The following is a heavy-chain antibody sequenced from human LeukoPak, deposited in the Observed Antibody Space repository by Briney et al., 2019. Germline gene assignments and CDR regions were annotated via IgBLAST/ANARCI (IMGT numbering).Heavy chain of an antibody. CDR1: GFTFTTYA. CDR3: AKDRLDP. CDR2: ISGSGDNT. V-gene: IGHV3-23*01. Sequence: GGSLRLSCAASGFTFTTYAMTWVRQAPGKGLEWVSAISGSGDNTYYADSVKGRFTISRDNSENTLYLQMNSLRVDDTAVYYCAKDRLDPWGQGTLVTVSS. J-gene: IGHJ5*02.